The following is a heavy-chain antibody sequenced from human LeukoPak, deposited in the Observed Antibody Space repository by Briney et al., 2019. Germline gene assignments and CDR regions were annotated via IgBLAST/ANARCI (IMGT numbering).Heavy chain of an antibody. CDR3: ARASGTNFYYYYAMDV. CDR2: MNPSSGNT. D-gene: IGHD5-12*01. V-gene: IGHV1-8*01. J-gene: IGHJ6*02. Sequence: ASVTVSFKASGYSFNKYDITWVRQAPGQGLEWLGWMNPSSGNTGSAQKFQGRVSMTRNTSINTAYMELTSLRPDDTAFYYCARASGTNFYYYYAMDVWGQGTTVTVSS. CDR1: GYSFNKYD.